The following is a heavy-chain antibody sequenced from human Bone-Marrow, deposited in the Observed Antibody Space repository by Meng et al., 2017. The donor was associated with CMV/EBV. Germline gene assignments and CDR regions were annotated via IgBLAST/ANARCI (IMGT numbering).Heavy chain of an antibody. CDR3: ASEGDYDFWSDTWDV. V-gene: IGHV1-24*01. J-gene: IGHJ6*02. Sequence: ASVKVSCKVSGYTLTELSMHWVRQAPGKGLEWMGGFDPEDGETIYAQKFQGRVTMTEDTSTDTAYMELSSLRSEDTAVYYCASEGDYDFWSDTWDVWGQGTTVTVSS. D-gene: IGHD3-3*01. CDR1: GYTLTELS. CDR2: FDPEDGET.